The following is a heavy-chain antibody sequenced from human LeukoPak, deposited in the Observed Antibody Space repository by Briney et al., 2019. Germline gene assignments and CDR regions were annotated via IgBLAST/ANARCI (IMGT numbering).Heavy chain of an antibody. V-gene: IGHV4-39*07. CDR2: IYYSGST. D-gene: IGHD3-22*01. Sequence: SETLSLTCTVSGGSISSSSYYWGWIRQPPGKGLEWIGSIYYSGSTYYNPSLKSRVTISVDRSKNQFSLKLSSVTAADTAVYYCARVRYYDSSGYYYHFDYWGQGTLVTVSS. CDR1: GGSISSSSYY. CDR3: ARVRYYDSSGYYYHFDY. J-gene: IGHJ4*02.